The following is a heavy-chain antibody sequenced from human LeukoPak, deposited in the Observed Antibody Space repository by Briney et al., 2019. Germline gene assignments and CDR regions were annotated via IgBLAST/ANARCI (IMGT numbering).Heavy chain of an antibody. Sequence: GRSLRLSCAASGFTFSSYGMHWVRQAPGKGLEWVAIISYDGSNKYYADSVKGRFTISRDNSKNTLYLQMNSLRAEDTAVYYCARDSIQSSGLDYWGQGTLVTVSS. CDR1: GFTFSSYG. V-gene: IGHV3-30*03. D-gene: IGHD3-22*01. J-gene: IGHJ4*02. CDR2: ISYDGSNK. CDR3: ARDSIQSSGLDY.